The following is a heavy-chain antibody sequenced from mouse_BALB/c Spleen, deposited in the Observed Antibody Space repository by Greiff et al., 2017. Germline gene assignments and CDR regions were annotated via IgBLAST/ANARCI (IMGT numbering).Heavy chain of an antibody. CDR1: GFTFSNYW. Sequence: EVKLMESGGGLVQPGGSMKLSCVASGFTFSNYWMNWVRQSPEKGLEWVAELRLKSNNYATHYAESVKGRFTISRDDSKSSVYLQMNNLRAEDTGIYYCTRPGYGNYVGDYFDYWGQGTTLTVSS. J-gene: IGHJ2*01. CDR3: TRPGYGNYVGDYFDY. D-gene: IGHD2-10*02. V-gene: IGHV6-6*02. CDR2: LRLKSNNYAT.